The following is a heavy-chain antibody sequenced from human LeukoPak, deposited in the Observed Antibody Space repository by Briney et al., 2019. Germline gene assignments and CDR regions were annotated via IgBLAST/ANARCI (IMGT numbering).Heavy chain of an antibody. CDR2: IYHSGST. CDR3: RGDFGVVNLFDY. Sequence: SETLSLTCTVSGYSISSGYYWGWIRQPPGKGLEWIGSIYHSGSTYYNPSLKSRVTISVDTSKNQFSLKLSSVTAADTAVRYCRGDFGVVNLFDYWGQGTLVTVSS. CDR1: GYSISSGYY. J-gene: IGHJ4*02. D-gene: IGHD3-3*01. V-gene: IGHV4-38-2*02.